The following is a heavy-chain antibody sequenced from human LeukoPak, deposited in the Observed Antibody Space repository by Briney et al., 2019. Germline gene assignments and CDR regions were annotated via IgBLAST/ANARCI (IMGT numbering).Heavy chain of an antibody. V-gene: IGHV1-46*01. J-gene: IGHJ4*02. CDR1: GYTFPSYY. CDR3: ARDKLQWHSPVDN. D-gene: IGHD6-19*01. Sequence: GASVKVSCKASGYTFPSYYMHWVRQAPGQGLEWMGIINPDGGSTSYAQKFQGRVTMTRDMSTSTVYMELSSLRSEDTAVYYCARDKLQWHSPVDNWGQGTLVTASS. CDR2: INPDGGST.